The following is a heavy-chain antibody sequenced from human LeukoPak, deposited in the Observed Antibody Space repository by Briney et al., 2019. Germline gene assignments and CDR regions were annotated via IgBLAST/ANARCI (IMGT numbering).Heavy chain of an antibody. CDR3: ARERSPRIYDIPPIGY. J-gene: IGHJ4*02. V-gene: IGHV1-46*01. CDR1: GYTFTSYY. D-gene: IGHD3-22*01. Sequence: ASVKVSCKASGYTFTSYYMHWVRQAPGQGLEWMGIINPSGGSTSYAQKFQGRVTMTRDMSTSTVYMELSSLRSEDTAVYYCARERSPRIYDIPPIGYWGQGTLVTVSS. CDR2: INPSGGST.